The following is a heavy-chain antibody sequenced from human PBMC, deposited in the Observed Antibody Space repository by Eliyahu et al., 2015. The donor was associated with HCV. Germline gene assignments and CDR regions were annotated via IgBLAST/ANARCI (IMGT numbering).Heavy chain of an antibody. CDR1: GGSISXGGYY. CDR2: IYYSGST. D-gene: IGHD3-22*01. V-gene: IGHV4-31*03. Sequence: QVQLQESGPGLVKPSQTLSLTCTVSGGSISXGGYYWSWIRQHPGKGLEWIGYIYYSGSTYYNPSLKSRVTISVDTSKNQFSLKLSSVTAADTAVYYCARGSGLDYDSSGYYFSAEYFQHWGQGTLVTVSS. J-gene: IGHJ1*01. CDR3: ARGSGLDYDSSGYYFSAEYFQH.